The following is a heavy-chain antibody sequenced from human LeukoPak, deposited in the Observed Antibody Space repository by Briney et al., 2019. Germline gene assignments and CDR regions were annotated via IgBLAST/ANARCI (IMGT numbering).Heavy chain of an antibody. V-gene: IGHV3-23*01. D-gene: IGHD4-23*01. CDR3: AKAEGSNPPFDY. Sequence: GGSLRLSCAASGFIFDSYAMSWVRQAPGKGLEWVSLISRSAYTTYYGDSVKGRFTISRDNYKNTLYLQMNSLRVEDTAIYYCAKAEGSNPPFDYWGPGTLVTVSS. J-gene: IGHJ4*02. CDR2: ISRSAYTT. CDR1: GFIFDSYA.